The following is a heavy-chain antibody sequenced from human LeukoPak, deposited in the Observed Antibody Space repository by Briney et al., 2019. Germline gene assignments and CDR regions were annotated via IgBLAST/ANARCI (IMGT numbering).Heavy chain of an antibody. Sequence: ASVKVSCKASGYTFTSYDINWVRQATGQGLEWMGWMNPNSGNTGYAQKFQGRVTITSNTSISTAYMELSSLRSEDTAVYYCARGGDYYDSSGYYYEDYWGQGTLVTVSS. CDR2: MNPNSGNT. CDR3: ARGGDYYDSSGYYYEDY. V-gene: IGHV1-8*03. J-gene: IGHJ4*02. CDR1: GYTFTSYD. D-gene: IGHD3-22*01.